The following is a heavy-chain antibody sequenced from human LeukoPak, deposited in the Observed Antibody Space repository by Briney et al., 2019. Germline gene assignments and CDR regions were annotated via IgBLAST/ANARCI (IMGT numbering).Heavy chain of an antibody. D-gene: IGHD6-19*01. CDR3: AKELAVAGTVDY. J-gene: IGHJ4*02. CDR1: QFNFNKFG. V-gene: IGHV3-23*01. Sequence: SGGSLRLSCATSQFNFNKFGMTWVRQAPGKGLEWVSSISGNGGSTQYADSVQGRFAISRDNSKNTLYQQMNSLRAEDTAVYYCAKELAVAGTVDYWGQGTLVTVSS. CDR2: ISGNGGST.